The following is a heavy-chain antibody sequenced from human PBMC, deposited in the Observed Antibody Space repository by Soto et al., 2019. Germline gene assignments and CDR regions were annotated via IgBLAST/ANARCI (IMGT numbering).Heavy chain of an antibody. J-gene: IGHJ4*02. CDR1: GFTFSDYY. D-gene: IGHD2-15*01. Sequence: PGGSLRLSCAASGFTFSDYYMSWIRQAPGKGLEWVSYISSSGSTIYYADSVKGRFTISRDNAKNSLYLQMNSLRAEDTAVYHCARDAVVVAAIDYWGQGTLVTVSS. CDR3: ARDAVVVAAIDY. CDR2: ISSSGSTI. V-gene: IGHV3-11*01.